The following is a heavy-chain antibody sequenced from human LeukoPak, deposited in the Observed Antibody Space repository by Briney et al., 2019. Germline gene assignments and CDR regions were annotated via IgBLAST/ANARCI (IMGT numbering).Heavy chain of an antibody. CDR1: GFTFANYA. D-gene: IGHD3-22*01. Sequence: GGSLRLSCAASGFTFANYAMNWVRQAPGEGLEWVSGIGGGGGNTDYADSVRGRFTISRDNSKGTLCLQMSSLRAEDTAIYYCAKDARGYHRPIDSWGQGILVTVSS. CDR3: AKDARGYHRPIDS. J-gene: IGHJ4*02. CDR2: IGGGGGNT. V-gene: IGHV3-23*01.